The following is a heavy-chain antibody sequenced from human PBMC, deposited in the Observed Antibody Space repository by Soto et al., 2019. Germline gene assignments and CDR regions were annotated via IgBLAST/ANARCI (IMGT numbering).Heavy chain of an antibody. CDR2: MSNSGST. V-gene: IGHV4-39*07. D-gene: IGHD3-22*01. CDR3: ARDRGNYDSSGYRRYYYGMDV. J-gene: IGHJ6*02. CDR1: GVSISSSSYY. Sequence: SETLSLTCTVSGVSISSSSYYWGWVRQPPGEGLEWVGSMSNSGSTYYNPSLKRRVTISVDRSKNQFSLKLSSVTAADTAVYYCARDRGNYDSSGYRRYYYGMDVWGQGTTVTVSS.